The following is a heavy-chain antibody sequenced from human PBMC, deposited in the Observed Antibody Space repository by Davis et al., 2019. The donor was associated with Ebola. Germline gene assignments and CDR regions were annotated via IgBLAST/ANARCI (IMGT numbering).Heavy chain of an antibody. CDR1: GFTLTKYA. CDR2: INAGNGNT. D-gene: IGHD3-22*01. V-gene: IGHV1-3*01. J-gene: IGHJ6*04. CDR3: ARETTERIVVVILDYYYYGMDV. Sequence: ASVKVSCKASGFTLTKYAIHWVRQAPGQRLEWMGWINAGNGNTNYAQKFQGRVTMTRDTSISTAYMELSRLRSDDTAVYYCARETTERIVVVILDYYYYGMDVWGKGTTVTVSS.